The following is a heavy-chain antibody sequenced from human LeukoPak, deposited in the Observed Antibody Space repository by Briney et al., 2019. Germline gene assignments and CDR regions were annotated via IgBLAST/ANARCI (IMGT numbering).Heavy chain of an antibody. CDR3: ARDGVEFYNWFDP. V-gene: IGHV3-9*01. CDR1: GFTFDDYA. CDR2: ISWNSYSI. D-gene: IGHD2-8*01. Sequence: PGGSLRLSCAASGFTFDDYAMHWVRQAPGKGLEWVSGISWNSYSIGYADSVKGRFTISRDNAKNTLYLQMNSLRAEDTAVYYCARDGVEFYNWFDPWGQGTLVTVSS. J-gene: IGHJ5*02.